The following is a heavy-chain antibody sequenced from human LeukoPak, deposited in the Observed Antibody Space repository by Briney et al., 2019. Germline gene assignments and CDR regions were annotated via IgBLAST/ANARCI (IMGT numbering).Heavy chain of an antibody. D-gene: IGHD3-10*01. Sequence: SETLSLTCTVSGGSISNKYWSWIRQPPGKGLEWIGYIYYSGSTNYNPSLKSRVTMSVDTSKNQFSLKLSSVTAADTAVYYCARDAVWGYYGSGTYYDYWGQGTLVTVSS. CDR1: GGSISNKY. V-gene: IGHV4-59*12. J-gene: IGHJ4*02. CDR2: IYYSGST. CDR3: ARDAVWGYYGSGTYYDY.